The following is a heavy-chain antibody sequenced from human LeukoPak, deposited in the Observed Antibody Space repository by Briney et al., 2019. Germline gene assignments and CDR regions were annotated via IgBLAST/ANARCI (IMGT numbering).Heavy chain of an antibody. D-gene: IGHD3-9*01. V-gene: IGHV3-23*01. J-gene: IGHJ4*02. CDR2: ISGRSDNT. CDR3: ANWGDYDVLTGYYVSDF. Sequence: PGGSLRLSCAASGFIFTNYAMYWVRQAPGQRLEWVSAISGRSDNTYYADSVKGRFTLSRDSSQNTLYLQMNSLRADDTAVYYCANWGDYDVLTGYYVSDFWGQGALVTVSS. CDR1: GFIFTNYA.